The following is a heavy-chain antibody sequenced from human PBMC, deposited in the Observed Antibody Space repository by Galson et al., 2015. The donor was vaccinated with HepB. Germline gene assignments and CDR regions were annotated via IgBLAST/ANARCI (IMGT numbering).Heavy chain of an antibody. CDR1: GFTFSSYG. Sequence: SLRLSCAASGFTFSSYGMHWVRQAPGKGLEWVAVISYDGSNKYYADSVKGRFTISRDNSRNTLYLQMNSLRAEDTAVYYCAKGTGTTIYELYFDYWGQGTLVTVSS. V-gene: IGHV3-30*18. CDR3: AKGTGTTIYELYFDY. D-gene: IGHD1-14*01. CDR2: ISYDGSNK. J-gene: IGHJ4*02.